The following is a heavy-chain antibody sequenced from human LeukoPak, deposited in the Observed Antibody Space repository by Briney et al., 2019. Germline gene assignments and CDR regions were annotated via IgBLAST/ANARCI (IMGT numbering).Heavy chain of an antibody. CDR2: IYYSGST. D-gene: IGHD3-22*01. V-gene: IGHV4-31*01. J-gene: IGHJ4*02. Sequence: SQTLSLTCTVSGGSISSGGYYWSWIRQHPGKGVEWIGYIYYSGSTYYNPSLNSPVTISVDTSKNQFSLKLSSVTAADTAVYYCARGPYYDSSGYGDYWGQGTLVTVSS. CDR1: GGSISSGGYY. CDR3: ARGPYYDSSGYGDY.